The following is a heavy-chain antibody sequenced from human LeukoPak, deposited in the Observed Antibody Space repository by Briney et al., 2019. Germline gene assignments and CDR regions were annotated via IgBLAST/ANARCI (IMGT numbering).Heavy chain of an antibody. CDR3: ARDAYVASEYYFDY. V-gene: IGHV4-30-4*08. D-gene: IGHD2-15*01. J-gene: IGHJ4*02. Sequence: PSETLSLTCTVSGGSISSGDYYWSWIRQPPGKGLEWIGYIYYSGSTYYNPSLKSRVTISVDTSKNQFSLKLSSVTAADTAVYHCARDAYVASEYYFDYWGQGTLVTVSS. CDR2: IYYSGST. CDR1: GGSISSGDYY.